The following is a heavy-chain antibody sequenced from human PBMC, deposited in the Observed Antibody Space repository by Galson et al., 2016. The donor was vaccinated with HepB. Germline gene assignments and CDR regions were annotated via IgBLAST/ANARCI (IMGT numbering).Heavy chain of an antibody. V-gene: IGHV5-51*01. CDR1: GYVFTSFW. CDR2: IYPGDSDT. D-gene: IGHD3-10*01. CDR3: ARPYYDTSGSYPAY. Sequence: QSGAEVKKPGESLRISCKASGYVFTSFWIGWVRQRPGKGLEWMGIIYPGDSDTRYSPSFQGQVTMSADKSTSNVYLQWSSLRASDTAMYFCARPYYDTSGSYPAYWGQGTLVTVSS. J-gene: IGHJ4*02.